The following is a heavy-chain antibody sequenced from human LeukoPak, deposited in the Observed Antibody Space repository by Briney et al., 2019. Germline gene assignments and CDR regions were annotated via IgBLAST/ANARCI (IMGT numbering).Heavy chain of an antibody. CDR1: GGTFSSYA. CDR3: ARGQGYGDLGY. Sequence: SVKVSCKASGGTFSSYAISWVRQAPGQGLERMGRIIPIFGTANYAQKFQGRVTITTDESTSTAYMELSSLRSEDTAVYYCARGQGYGDLGYWGQGTLVTVSS. J-gene: IGHJ4*02. V-gene: IGHV1-69*05. CDR2: IIPIFGTA. D-gene: IGHD4-17*01.